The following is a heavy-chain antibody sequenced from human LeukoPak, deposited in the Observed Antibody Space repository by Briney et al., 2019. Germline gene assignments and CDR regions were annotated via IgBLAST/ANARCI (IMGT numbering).Heavy chain of an antibody. Sequence: SETLSLTCPVSGGSISSSNWWSWVRQPPGKWLEWSGEIYHSGSTNYNPSLKSRVTTSVDKSKNQFSLKLSAVTAADTAMYYCARVAVARLAYFDYWGQGTLVTVSS. CDR3: ARVAVARLAYFDY. J-gene: IGHJ4*02. CDR2: IYHSGST. CDR1: GGSISSSNW. V-gene: IGHV4-4*02. D-gene: IGHD6-19*01.